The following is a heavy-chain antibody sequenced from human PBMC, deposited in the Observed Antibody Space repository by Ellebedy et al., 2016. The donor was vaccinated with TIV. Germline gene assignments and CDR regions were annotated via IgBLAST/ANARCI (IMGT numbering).Heavy chain of an antibody. CDR1: GYSFTSYG. V-gene: IGHV1-18*04. D-gene: IGHD1-1*01. CDR3: ARAGTTPYFDS. Sequence: AASVKVSCKASGYSFTSYGISWVRQAPGQGLEWMGWISAHSISTDYAQKLQGRVTMTTDTSTSTAYMALKSLRFDDTAVYYCARAGTTPYFDSWGQGTLVIVSS. CDR2: ISAHSIST. J-gene: IGHJ4*02.